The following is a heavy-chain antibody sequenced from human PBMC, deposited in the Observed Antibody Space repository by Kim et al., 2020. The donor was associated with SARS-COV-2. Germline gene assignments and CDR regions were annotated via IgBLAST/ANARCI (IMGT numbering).Heavy chain of an antibody. CDR3: AKASPFPLFDY. CDR1: GFTFSSYG. Sequence: GGSLRLSCAASGFTFSSYGMHWVRQAPGKGLEWVAVISYDGSNKYYADSVKGRFTISRDNSKNTLYLQMNSLRAEDTAVYYCAKASPFPLFDYWGQGTLVTVSS. CDR2: ISYDGSNK. V-gene: IGHV3-30*18. J-gene: IGHJ4*02.